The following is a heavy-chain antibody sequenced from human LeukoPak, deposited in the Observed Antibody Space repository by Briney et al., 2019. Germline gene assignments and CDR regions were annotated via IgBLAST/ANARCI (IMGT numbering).Heavy chain of an antibody. V-gene: IGHV3-23*01. J-gene: IGHJ4*02. D-gene: IGHD1-26*01. CDR2: ISGSGYNT. CDR3: ASLHPVVGATNYFDY. Sequence: PGGSLRLSCAASGFTFASYAMSWVRQDPGKGLDWVSSISGSGYNTYYADSVKGRFTISRDNSKNTLYLQMSGLRAEDTAVYYCASLHPVVGATNYFDYWGQGTLVTVSS. CDR1: GFTFASYA.